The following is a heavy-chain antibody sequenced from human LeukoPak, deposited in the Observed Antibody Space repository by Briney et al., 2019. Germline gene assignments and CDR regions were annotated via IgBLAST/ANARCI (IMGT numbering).Heavy chain of an antibody. J-gene: IGHJ3*02. V-gene: IGHV4-34*01. Sequence: SETLSLTCAVYGGSFSGYYWSWIRRPPGKGLEWIGEINHSGSTNYNPSLKSRVTISVDTSKNQFSLKLSSVTAADTAVYYCACSHYGSGSSDAFDIWGQGTMVTVSS. CDR3: ACSHYGSGSSDAFDI. D-gene: IGHD3-10*01. CDR2: INHSGST. CDR1: GGSFSGYY.